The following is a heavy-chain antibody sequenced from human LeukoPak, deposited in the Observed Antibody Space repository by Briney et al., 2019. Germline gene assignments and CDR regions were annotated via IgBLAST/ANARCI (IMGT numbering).Heavy chain of an antibody. D-gene: IGHD1-1*01. V-gene: IGHV3-11*01. CDR1: GFIFSDYY. CDR2: IPSSGGTI. J-gene: IGHJ4*02. CDR3: ARTLYNWNDVGLFDY. Sequence: GGSLRLSCAASGFIFSDYYMSWIRQAPGKGLEWIAYIPSSGGTIYYADSVKGRFTISRDNAKNSLYLQMNSLRAEDTALYYCARTLYNWNDVGLFDYWGQGTLVTVSS.